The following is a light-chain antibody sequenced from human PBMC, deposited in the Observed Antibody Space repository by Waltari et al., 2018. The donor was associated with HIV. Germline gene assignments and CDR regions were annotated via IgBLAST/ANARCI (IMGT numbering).Light chain of an antibody. CDR1: NSDIGKYNL. V-gene: IGLV2-23*02. Sequence: QSALTQPASVSGSPGQSITISCTGTNSDIGKYNLVSWYQQHPGKVPKVLIFEVTTRPSGISRRFSGSKSHNTASLTISGLQAEDEADYYCSSYATGNPYVFGTGTSVTVL. CDR2: EVT. CDR3: SSYATGNPYV. J-gene: IGLJ1*01.